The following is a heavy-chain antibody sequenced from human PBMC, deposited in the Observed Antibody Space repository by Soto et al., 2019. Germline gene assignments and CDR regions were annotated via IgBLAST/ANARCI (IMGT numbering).Heavy chain of an antibody. D-gene: IGHD6-13*01. CDR3: ARAAEEAGTTYVNWFVS. CDR1: GGSFSGYY. V-gene: IGHV4-34*01. J-gene: IGHJ5*01. Sequence: SETLSLTCAVYGGSFSGYYWSWIRQPPGKGLEWIGEINHSGSTNYNPSLKSRVTISVDTSKNQFSLKLSSVTAADTAVYYCARAAEEAGTTYVNWFVSWDPGTLGTVSS. CDR2: INHSGST.